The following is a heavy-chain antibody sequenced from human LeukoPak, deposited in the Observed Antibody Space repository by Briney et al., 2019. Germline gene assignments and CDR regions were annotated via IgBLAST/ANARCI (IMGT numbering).Heavy chain of an antibody. CDR3: AKDRVVVVAATLDY. D-gene: IGHD2-15*01. V-gene: IGHV3-23*01. Sequence: GGSLRLSCAASGFTFSSYAMSWVRQAPGKGLEWVSAISGSGGSTYYADSVKGRFTISRGNSKNTLYLQMNSLRAEDTAVYYCAKDRVVVVAATLDYWGQGTLVTVSS. CDR2: ISGSGGST. J-gene: IGHJ4*02. CDR1: GFTFSSYA.